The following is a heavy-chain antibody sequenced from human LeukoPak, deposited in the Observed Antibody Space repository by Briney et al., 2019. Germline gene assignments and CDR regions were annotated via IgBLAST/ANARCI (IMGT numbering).Heavy chain of an antibody. CDR2: ISWNSGSI. J-gene: IGHJ6*02. V-gene: IGHV3-9*01. CDR1: GFTFDDYA. D-gene: IGHD1-26*01. Sequence: GRSLRLSCAASGFTFDDYAMHWVRQAPGKGLEWVSGISWNSGSIGYADSVKGRFTISRDNAKNSLYLQMNSLRAEDTALYYCAKDRGATTGYYYYYGMDVWGQETTVTVSS. CDR3: AKDRGATTGYYYYYGMDV.